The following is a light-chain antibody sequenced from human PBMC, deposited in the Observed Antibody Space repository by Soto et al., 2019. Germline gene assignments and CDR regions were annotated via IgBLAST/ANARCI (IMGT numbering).Light chain of an antibody. J-gene: IGKJ1*01. Sequence: AIQMTQFPSSLSASVGYRVTITCRASQDIRSDLGWYQQRPGKAPKLLIYATSNLQSGVPSRFSGSGSGADFTLTISSLQPEDFATYYCQQYNSFIWTFGQGTKVDNK. CDR2: ATS. V-gene: IGKV1-6*02. CDR3: QQYNSFIWT. CDR1: QDIRSD.